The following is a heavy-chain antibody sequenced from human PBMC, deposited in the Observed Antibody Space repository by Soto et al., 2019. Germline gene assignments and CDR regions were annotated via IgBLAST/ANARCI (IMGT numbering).Heavy chain of an antibody. D-gene: IGHD2-15*01. V-gene: IGHV4-59*08. CDR2: IYYSGST. CDR3: ARHRYCSGATCYHLDNWFDP. J-gene: IGHJ5*02. Sequence: PSETPSLTCTVSGGSISSYYWSWVRQPPGKGMEWVGYIYYSGSTNYNPSLKSRVTMSVDTSKNQFSLKLSSVTAADTAVYYCARHRYCSGATCYHLDNWFDPWGQGTLVTVSS. CDR1: GGSISSYY.